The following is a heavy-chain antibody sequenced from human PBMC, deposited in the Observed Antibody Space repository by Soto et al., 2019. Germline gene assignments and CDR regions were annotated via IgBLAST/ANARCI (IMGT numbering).Heavy chain of an antibody. Sequence: TSVKVSCKASGYTFTSNGISWVRHAPGQGLEWMGWISAYNGNTNYAQKPQGRVTMTTDTSTSTDYMELRSLRSDDTAVYYCARVEGEYNWNDYGRYYYYYMDVWGKGTTVTVSS. CDR2: ISAYNGNT. D-gene: IGHD1-1*01. CDR3: ARVEGEYNWNDYGRYYYYYMDV. CDR1: GYTFTSNG. J-gene: IGHJ6*03. V-gene: IGHV1-18*01.